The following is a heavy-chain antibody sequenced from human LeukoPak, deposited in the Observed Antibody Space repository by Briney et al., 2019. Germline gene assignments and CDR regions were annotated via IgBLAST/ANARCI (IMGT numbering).Heavy chain of an antibody. CDR1: VGRFIDYY. D-gene: IGHD3/OR15-3a*01. CDR2: IRNSGEA. Sequence: RRPLPLSSAVSVGRFIDYYMSWFGQAPGKGLEWFGRIRNSGEAFYADFVMGRFAISRDDSENTLYLQMNSLRVEDAAVYFCARDRAGLQDWVEFDPWGQGTPVTVSS. CDR3: ARDRAGLQDWVEFDP. J-gene: IGHJ5*02. V-gene: IGHV3-66*03.